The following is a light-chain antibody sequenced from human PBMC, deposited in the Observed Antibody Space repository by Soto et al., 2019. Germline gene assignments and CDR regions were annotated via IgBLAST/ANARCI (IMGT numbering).Light chain of an antibody. Sequence: QSALTQPASVSGSPGQSITISCTGTSSDVGVYNYVSWYQQHPGKAPKLMIYEVSNRPSGVSNRFSGSKSGNTASLTISGLQAEDEADYYSSSYTSSSLYVFGTGTKLTVL. CDR2: EVS. V-gene: IGLV2-14*01. CDR3: SSYTSSSLYV. J-gene: IGLJ1*01. CDR1: SSDVGVYNY.